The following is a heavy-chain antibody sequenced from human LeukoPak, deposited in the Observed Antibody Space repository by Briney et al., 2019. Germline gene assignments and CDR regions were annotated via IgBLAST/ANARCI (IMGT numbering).Heavy chain of an antibody. J-gene: IGHJ4*02. D-gene: IGHD2-21*02. CDR1: GFTFDDYA. CDR3: AKDMYSGAYCGGDCYSSLYY. V-gene: IGHV3-9*01. CDR2: IRWNSGSI. Sequence: GGSLRLSCAASGFTFDDYAMHWVRQAPGNGLEWVSGIRWNSGSIGHADSVKGRFTISRDNAKNSLYLQMNSLRAEDTALYYCAKDMYSGAYCGGDCYSSLYYWGQGTLVTASS.